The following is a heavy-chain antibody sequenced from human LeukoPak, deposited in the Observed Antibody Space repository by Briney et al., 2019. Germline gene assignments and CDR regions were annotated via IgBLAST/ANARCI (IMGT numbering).Heavy chain of an antibody. Sequence: SSETLSLTCAVYGGSFSGYYWSWIRQPPGKGLEWIGEINHSGSTNYNPSLKSRVTISVDTSKNQFSLKLSSVTAADTAVCYCARGRQGATYFDYWGQGTLVTVSS. D-gene: IGHD1-26*01. J-gene: IGHJ4*02. CDR2: INHSGST. CDR1: GGSFSGYY. V-gene: IGHV4-34*01. CDR3: ARGRQGATYFDY.